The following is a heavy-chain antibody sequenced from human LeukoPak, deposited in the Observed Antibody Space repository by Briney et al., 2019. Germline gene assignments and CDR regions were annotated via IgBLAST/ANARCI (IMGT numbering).Heavy chain of an antibody. CDR2: IYYSGST. Sequence: SETLSLTCTVSGGSISSSSYYWGWIRQPPGKGLEWIGSIYYSGSTYYNPSLKSRLTISVDTSKNQFSLKLLSVTAADTAVYYCARADNYGYSKLDYWGQGTLVTVSS. CDR1: GGSISSSSYY. D-gene: IGHD5-18*01. V-gene: IGHV4-39*01. CDR3: ARADNYGYSKLDY. J-gene: IGHJ4*02.